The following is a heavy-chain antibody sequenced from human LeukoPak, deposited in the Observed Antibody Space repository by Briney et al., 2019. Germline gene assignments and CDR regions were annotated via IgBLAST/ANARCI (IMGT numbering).Heavy chain of an antibody. CDR2: IYSGGST. D-gene: IGHD6-19*01. V-gene: IGHV3-66*01. J-gene: IGHJ4*02. Sequence: GGSLRLSCAASGFTVSSNYMSWVRQAPGKGLEWVSVIYSGGSTYYADSVKGRFTISRDNSKNTLYLQMNSLRAEDTAVYYCARDLLAVAGFDYWGQGTLVTVSS. CDR3: ARDLLAVAGFDY. CDR1: GFTVSSNY.